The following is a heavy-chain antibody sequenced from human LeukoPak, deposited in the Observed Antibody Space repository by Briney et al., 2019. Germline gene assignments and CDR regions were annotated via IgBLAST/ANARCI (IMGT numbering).Heavy chain of an antibody. D-gene: IGHD2-2*01. CDR1: GYSFTTYW. CDR2: IDPSDSYT. J-gene: IGHJ4*02. Sequence: GESLRISCKGSGYSFTTYWINWGRQMPGKGLEWMGRIDPSDSYTKYSPSFQGHVTISADKSISTAYLQWSSLKASDTAIYYCARSHCKSASCYTNYFDYWGQGTLVTVSS. CDR3: ARSHCKSASCYTNYFDY. V-gene: IGHV5-10-1*01.